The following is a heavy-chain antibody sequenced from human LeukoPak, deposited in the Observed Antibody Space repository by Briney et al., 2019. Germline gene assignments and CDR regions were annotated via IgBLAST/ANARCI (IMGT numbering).Heavy chain of an antibody. CDR1: GGSISSYY. V-gene: IGHV4-59*01. Sequence: SETLSLTCTVFGGSISSYYWSWIRQPPGKGLAWIGYIYYSGSTNYNPSLKSRVTISVDTSKNQFSLKLSSVTAADTAVYYCARTTEGGYTYDYFYYYYMDVWGKGTTVTISS. CDR2: IYYSGST. D-gene: IGHD5-18*01. CDR3: ARTTEGGYTYDYFYYYYMDV. J-gene: IGHJ6*03.